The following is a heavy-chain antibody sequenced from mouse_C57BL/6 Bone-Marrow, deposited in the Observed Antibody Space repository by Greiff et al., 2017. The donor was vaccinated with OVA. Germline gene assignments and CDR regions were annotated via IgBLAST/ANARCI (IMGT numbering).Heavy chain of an antibody. CDR1: GYTFTTYP. Sequence: VQLQQSGAELVKPGASVKMSCKASGYTFTTYPIEWVKQNHGKSLEWIGNFHPYNDDTKYNEKFKGKATLTVEKSYSTVYLELSRLTSDDSAVFDGARGNYSGGIAWFAYWGQGTLVTVSA. D-gene: IGHD1-1*01. V-gene: IGHV1-47*01. CDR3: ARGNYSGGIAWFAY. J-gene: IGHJ3*01. CDR2: FHPYNDDT.